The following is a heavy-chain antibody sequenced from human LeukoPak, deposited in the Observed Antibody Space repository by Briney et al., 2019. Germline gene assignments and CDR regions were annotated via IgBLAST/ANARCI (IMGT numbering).Heavy chain of an antibody. D-gene: IGHD2-15*01. CDR3: ARQPVVAATPFYYMDV. CDR1: GGSISSSNW. Sequence: SGTLSLTCAVSGGSISSSNWWSWVRPPPGKGLEWIGEIYHSGSTNYNPSLKSRVTISVDKSKNQFSLKLSSVTAADTAVYYCARQPVVAATPFYYMDVWGKGAPVTISS. V-gene: IGHV4-4*02. J-gene: IGHJ6*03. CDR2: IYHSGST.